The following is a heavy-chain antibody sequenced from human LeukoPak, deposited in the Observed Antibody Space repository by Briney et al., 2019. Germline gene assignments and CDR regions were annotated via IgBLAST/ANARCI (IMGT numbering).Heavy chain of an antibody. D-gene: IGHD4-17*01. V-gene: IGHV3-30*04. Sequence: TGGSLRLSCAASGFTFSSYAMHWVRQAPGKGLEWVALISYDESNTFYADSVKGRFTISRDNSKNTLYLQMNGLRVEDTAVYYCARDGDGDYVFSYYFDYWGQGTLVTVSS. CDR2: ISYDESNT. J-gene: IGHJ4*02. CDR3: ARDGDGDYVFSYYFDY. CDR1: GFTFSSYA.